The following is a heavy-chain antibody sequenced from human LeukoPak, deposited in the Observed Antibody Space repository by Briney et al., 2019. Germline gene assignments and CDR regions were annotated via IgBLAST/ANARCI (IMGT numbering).Heavy chain of an antibody. CDR3: ARIEDDSRNAFDI. D-gene: IGHD3-22*01. CDR1: GGSISSSSYY. J-gene: IGHJ3*02. V-gene: IGHV4-39*01. Sequence: PSETLSLTCTVSGGSISSSSYYWGWIRQPPGKGLEWIGSIYYSGSTYYNPSLKSRVTISVDTSKNQFSLKLSSVTAADTAVYYCARIEDDSRNAFDIWGQGTMVTVSS. CDR2: IYYSGST.